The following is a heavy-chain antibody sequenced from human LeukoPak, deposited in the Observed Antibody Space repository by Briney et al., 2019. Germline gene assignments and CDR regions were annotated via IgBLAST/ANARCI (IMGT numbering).Heavy chain of an antibody. CDR1: GYSFTSYW. Sequence: GESLKIACKSAGYSFTSYWIGWVRQLPGKGLERMGIIYPGDSDIRYSPSFEGQVSISADTSMNTAYLHWSSLKASDTAMYFCVKPAGTGRWFDPWGQGTLVTVSS. V-gene: IGHV5-51*01. D-gene: IGHD6-13*01. CDR2: IYPGDSDI. CDR3: VKPAGTGRWFDP. J-gene: IGHJ5*02.